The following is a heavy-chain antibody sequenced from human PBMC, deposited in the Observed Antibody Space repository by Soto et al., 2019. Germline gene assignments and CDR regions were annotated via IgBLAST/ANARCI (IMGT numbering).Heavy chain of an antibody. D-gene: IGHD2-15*01. Sequence: SETLSLTCTVSGGSISSYYWSWIRQPPGKGLEWIGYIYHTVNTNYNPALKRRVTISMDTSENQLSLQPSSVTAADTAVYYCARLQYTVVTALDIWGQGTMVTVSS. J-gene: IGHJ3*02. CDR3: ARLQYTVVTALDI. CDR1: GGSISSYY. CDR2: IYHTVNT. V-gene: IGHV4-59*01.